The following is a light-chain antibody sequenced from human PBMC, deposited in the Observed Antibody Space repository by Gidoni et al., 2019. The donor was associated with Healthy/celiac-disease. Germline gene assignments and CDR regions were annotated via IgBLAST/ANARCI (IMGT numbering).Light chain of an antibody. Sequence: QSALTQPRPVSGSPGQSVTISCTGTSSDVGGYNYVSWYQQHPGKAPKLMIYDVNKRPSGVPDRFSGSKSGNTASLTISGLQAEDEADYYCCSYAGTYVVFGGGTKLTVL. CDR2: DVN. J-gene: IGLJ2*01. CDR3: CSYAGTYVV. V-gene: IGLV2-11*01. CDR1: SSDVGGYNY.